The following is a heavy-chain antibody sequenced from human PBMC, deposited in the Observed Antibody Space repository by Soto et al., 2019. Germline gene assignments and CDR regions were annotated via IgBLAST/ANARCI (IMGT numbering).Heavy chain of an antibody. CDR2: ISSSGSTI. J-gene: IGHJ5*02. D-gene: IGHD3-10*01. V-gene: IGHV3-48*03. CDR3: ARDRDVGWFDP. CDR1: GFTFSSYE. Sequence: ESGGGLVQPGGSLRLSCAASGFTFSSYEMNWVRQAPGKGLEWVSYISSSGSTIYYADSVKGRFTISRDNAKNSLYLQMNSLRAEDTAVYYCARDRDVGWFDPWGQGTLVTVSS.